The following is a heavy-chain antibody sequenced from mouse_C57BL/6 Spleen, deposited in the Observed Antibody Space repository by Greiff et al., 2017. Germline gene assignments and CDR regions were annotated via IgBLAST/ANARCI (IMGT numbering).Heavy chain of an antibody. CDR3: ARGGLYYDGSSPYWYFDV. D-gene: IGHD1-1*01. CDR1: GYTFTSYW. Sequence: QVQLQQPGAELVKPGASVKMSCKASGYTFTSYWITWVKQRPGQGLEWIGDIYPGSGSTNYNEKFKSKATLTVDTSSSTAYMQLSSLPSEDSAVYYCARGGLYYDGSSPYWYFDVWGTGTTVTVSS. CDR2: IYPGSGST. V-gene: IGHV1-55*01. J-gene: IGHJ1*03.